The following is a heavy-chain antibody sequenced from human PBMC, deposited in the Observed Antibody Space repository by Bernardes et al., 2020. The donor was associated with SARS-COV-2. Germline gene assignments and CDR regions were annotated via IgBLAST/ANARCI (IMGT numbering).Heavy chain of an antibody. V-gene: IGHV4-39*01. D-gene: IGHD2-15*01. CDR2: MYYFGTT. CDR3: ARMGDGYCSGFACYDFDS. CDR1: GGSVSSTTSY. Sequence: SETLSLTCTVSGGSVSSTTSYWAWIRQPPGKGLEWVGSMYYFGTTYYNPSLKSRVTMSVDTSKNQFSLNLNSVTAADTAVYFCARMGDGYCSGFACYDFDSWGQGTLVTVSS. J-gene: IGHJ4*02.